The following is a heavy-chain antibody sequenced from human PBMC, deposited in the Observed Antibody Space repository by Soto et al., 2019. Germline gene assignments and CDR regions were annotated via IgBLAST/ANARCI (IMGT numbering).Heavy chain of an antibody. CDR3: SRDRGGGYYCSGSYISWFDP. CDR2: IYYSGST. CDR1: GGSISSGGYY. V-gene: IGHV4-31*03. J-gene: IGHJ5*02. Sequence: SETLSLTCTVSGGSISSGGYYWSWIRQHPGKGLEWIGYIYYSGSTYYNPSLKSRVTISVDTSKNQFSLKLSSVTAADTAVYYCSRDRGGGYYCSGSYISWFDPWGQGTLVTVSS. D-gene: IGHD3-10*01.